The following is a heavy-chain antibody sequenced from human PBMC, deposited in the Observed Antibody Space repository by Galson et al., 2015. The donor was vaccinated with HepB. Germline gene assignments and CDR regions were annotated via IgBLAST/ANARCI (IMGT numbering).Heavy chain of an antibody. CDR1: GDSVSSNSAA. CDR3: ARVFGGYSSGWYGRKYYYYGMDV. CDR2: TYYRSKWYN. D-gene: IGHD6-19*01. Sequence: CAISGDSVSSNSAAWNWIRQSPSRGLEWLGRTYYRSKWYNDYAVSVKSRITINPDTSKNQFSLQLNSVTPEDTAVYYCARVFGGYSSGWYGRKYYYYGMDVWGQGTTVTVSS. J-gene: IGHJ6*02. V-gene: IGHV6-1*01.